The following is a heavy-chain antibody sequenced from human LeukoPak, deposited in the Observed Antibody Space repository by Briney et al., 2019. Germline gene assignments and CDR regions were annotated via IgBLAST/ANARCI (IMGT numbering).Heavy chain of an antibody. D-gene: IGHD3-22*01. CDR2: ISGSGTVT. CDR3: AKDIYYDSSGYRGYFDY. Sequence: PGGSLRLSCAASGFTFSNAWMNWVRQAPGKGLEWVSIISGSGTVTYYADSVKGRFTVSRDNSKNTLYLQMNSLRAEDTAVYYCAKDIYYDSSGYRGYFDYWGQGTLVTVSS. J-gene: IGHJ4*02. CDR1: GFTFSNAW. V-gene: IGHV3-23*01.